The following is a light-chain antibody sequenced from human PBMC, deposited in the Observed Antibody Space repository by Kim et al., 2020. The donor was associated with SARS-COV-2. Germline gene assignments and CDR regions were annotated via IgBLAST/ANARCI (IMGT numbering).Light chain of an antibody. Sequence: QSALTQPASVSGSPGQSVTISCTGTSSDVGAYNLVSWYQQHPGKAPKLMIHDVSQRPSGVSNRFSGSKSGNTASLTISGLQAEDEADYYCTSYTRSDTWVFGGGTQLTVL. CDR2: DVS. J-gene: IGLJ3*02. CDR1: SSDVGAYNL. V-gene: IGLV2-14*03. CDR3: TSYTRSDTWV.